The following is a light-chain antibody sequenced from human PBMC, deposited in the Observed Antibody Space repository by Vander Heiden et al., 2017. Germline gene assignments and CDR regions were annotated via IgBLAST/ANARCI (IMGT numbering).Light chain of an antibody. CDR2: WAS. CDR3: QQYYTTPYT. CDR1: QSVLYSSNNKNY. Sequence: DIVMTQSPDSLAVPLGETATINCKSSQSVLYSSNNKNYLVWYQQKPGQPPKLLIYWASTRESGVPDRFSGSASGTDFTLTISSLQAEDVAVYYCQQYYTTPYTFGQGTKLEIK. J-gene: IGKJ2*01. V-gene: IGKV4-1*01.